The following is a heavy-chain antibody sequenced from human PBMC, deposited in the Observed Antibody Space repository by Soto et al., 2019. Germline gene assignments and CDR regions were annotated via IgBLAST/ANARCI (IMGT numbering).Heavy chain of an antibody. CDR2: IYYSGTT. Sequence: SETLSLTCTVSGASMSTSAYYWSWIRQHPGKGLEWIGSIYYSGTTFYNPSLMSRATISVDTSKHQFSLQMTSVTAADTAVYYCARHLSAVGRRGYFDYWGRGTLVTVSS. V-gene: IGHV4-31*03. J-gene: IGHJ4*02. CDR1: GASMSTSAYY. D-gene: IGHD5-18*01. CDR3: ARHLSAVGRRGYFDY.